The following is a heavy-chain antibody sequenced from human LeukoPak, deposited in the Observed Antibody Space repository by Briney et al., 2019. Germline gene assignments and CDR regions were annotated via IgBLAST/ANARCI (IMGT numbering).Heavy chain of an antibody. J-gene: IGHJ5*02. CDR1: GSTFSNHS. CDR2: ISSSSSYI. V-gene: IGHV3-21*01. Sequence: GGSLRLSRAIYGSTFSNHSMTWVRQAPGKGLGWVSSISSSSSYIYYADAMKGRFTISRKNAKNSLYLQMSSLSAEDTAVYYGAREVKTGRFDPWGQGTLVTVSS. CDR3: AREVKTGRFDP.